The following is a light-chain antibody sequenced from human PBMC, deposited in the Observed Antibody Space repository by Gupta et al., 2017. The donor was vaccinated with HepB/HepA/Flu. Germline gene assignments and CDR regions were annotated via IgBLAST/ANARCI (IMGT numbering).Light chain of an antibody. J-gene: IGKJ4*01. Sequence: EVVMKQSPDTLSVSPGERATLSCRASQSVSNNLAWYQQKPGQAPRLLIYGASTRATGIPARFSGSGSGTEFTLTISSLQSEDFAVYYCQQYKNWPPLTFGGGTKVEIK. CDR1: QSVSNN. CDR2: GAS. V-gene: IGKV3-15*01. CDR3: QQYKNWPPLT.